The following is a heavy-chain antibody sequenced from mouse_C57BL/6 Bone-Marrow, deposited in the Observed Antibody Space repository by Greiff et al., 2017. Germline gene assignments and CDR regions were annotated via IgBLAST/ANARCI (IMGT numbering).Heavy chain of an antibody. CDR3: ARSGKYDYDGRGYYDMDY. Sequence: LQESGAELVRPGSSVKLSCKDSYFAFMASAMHWVKQRPGHGLEWIGSFTMYSDATEYSENFKGKATLTANTSSSTAYMELSSLTSEDSAVYYCARSGKYDYDGRGYYDMDYWGQGTSVTVSS. D-gene: IGHD2-4*01. J-gene: IGHJ4*01. CDR2: FTMYSDAT. CDR1: YFAFMASA. V-gene: IGHV1-49*01.